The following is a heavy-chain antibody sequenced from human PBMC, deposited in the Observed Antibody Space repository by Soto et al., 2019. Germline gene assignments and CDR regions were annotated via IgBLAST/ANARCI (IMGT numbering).Heavy chain of an antibody. CDR3: ARAIAAAGKGRYFDL. V-gene: IGHV4-59*01. Sequence: QVQLQESGPGLVKPSETLSLTCTVSGGSISSYYWSWIRQPPGKGLEWIGYIYYSGSTNYNPSLTSRVPISVDTSKNQFSLKLSSVTAADTAVYYCARAIAAAGKGRYFDLWGRGTLVTVSS. CDR2: IYYSGST. J-gene: IGHJ2*01. CDR1: GGSISSYY. D-gene: IGHD6-13*01.